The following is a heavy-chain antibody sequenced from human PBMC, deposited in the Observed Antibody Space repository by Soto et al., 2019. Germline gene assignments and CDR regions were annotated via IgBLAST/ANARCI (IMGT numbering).Heavy chain of an antibody. CDR2: ISGSGGST. Sequence: HPGGSLRLSWAASGFTFSSYAMSWVRQAPGKGLEWVSAISGSGGSTYYADSVKGRFTISRDNSNNTLYLQMNSLRAEDTAVYYCAILPLTRIAVADIDYWGQGTLVTVSS. CDR3: AILPLTRIAVADIDY. V-gene: IGHV3-23*01. J-gene: IGHJ4*02. D-gene: IGHD6-19*01. CDR1: GFTFSSYA.